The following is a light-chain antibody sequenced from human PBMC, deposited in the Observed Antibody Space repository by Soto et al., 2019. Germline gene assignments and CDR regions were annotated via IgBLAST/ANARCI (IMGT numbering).Light chain of an antibody. V-gene: IGLV2-14*01. CDR1: SSDVGGYNY. Sequence: QSALTQPASVSGSPGQSITISCTGTSSDVGGYNYVSWYQQHPGKAPKLMIFEVSNRPSGVSNRFSGSKRGNTASLVISGLRAEDEADYYCSSYTISSTYVFGTGTKLTVL. CDR2: EVS. CDR3: SSYTISSTYV. J-gene: IGLJ1*01.